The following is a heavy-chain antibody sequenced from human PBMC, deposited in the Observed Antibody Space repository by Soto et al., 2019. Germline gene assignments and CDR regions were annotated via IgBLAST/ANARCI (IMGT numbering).Heavy chain of an antibody. J-gene: IGHJ4*02. D-gene: IGHD3-22*01. CDR3: ARDYYYDSSGYYAGFDY. CDR2: ISRSSVNI. Sequence: GGSLRLSCAASGFTFDDYAMHWVRQAPGKGLEWVSAISRSSVNICYADSVKGRFTISRDNAKNSLYLQMNSLRAEDTAVYYCARDYYYDSSGYYAGFDYWGQGTLVTVSS. CDR1: GFTFDDYA. V-gene: IGHV3-21*01.